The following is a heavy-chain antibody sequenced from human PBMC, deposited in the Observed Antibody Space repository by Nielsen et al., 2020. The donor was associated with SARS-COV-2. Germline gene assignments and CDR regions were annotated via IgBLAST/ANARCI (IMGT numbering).Heavy chain of an antibody. CDR1: GYSFTSYW. V-gene: IGHV5-51*01. CDR2: IYPGDSDT. J-gene: IGHJ6*02. Sequence: KVSCKGSGYSFTSYWIGWVRQMPGKGLEWMGIIYPGDSDTRYSPSFQGQVTISADKSISTAYLQWSSLKASDTAMYYCARHSLDYGDFDYYYGMDVWGQGTTVTVSS. CDR3: ARHSLDYGDFDYYYGMDV. D-gene: IGHD4-17*01.